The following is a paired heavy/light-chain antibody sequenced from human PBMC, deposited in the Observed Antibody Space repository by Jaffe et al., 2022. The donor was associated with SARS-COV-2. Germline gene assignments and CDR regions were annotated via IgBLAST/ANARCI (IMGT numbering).Light chain of an antibody. CDR2: DAS. V-gene: IGKV3-11*01. J-gene: IGKJ4*01. Sequence: EIVLTQSPATLSLSPGERATLSCRASQSVSSYLAWYQQKPGQAPRLLIYDASNRATGIPARFSGSGSGTDFTLTISSLEPEDFAVYYCQQRSNWPWLTFGGGTKVEIK. CDR1: QSVSSY. CDR3: QQRSNWPWLT.
Heavy chain of an antibody. CDR3: AREGGSGSHYYYYYYMDV. J-gene: IGHJ6*03. CDR1: GGSFSGYY. V-gene: IGHV4-34*01. CDR2: INHSGST. D-gene: IGHD3-10*01. Sequence: QVQLQQWGAGLLKPSETLSLTCAVYGGSFSGYYWSWIRQPPGKGLEWIGEINHSGSTNYNPSLKSRVTISVDTSKNQFSLKLSSVTAADTAVYYCAREGGSGSHYYYYYYMDVWGKGTTVTVSS.